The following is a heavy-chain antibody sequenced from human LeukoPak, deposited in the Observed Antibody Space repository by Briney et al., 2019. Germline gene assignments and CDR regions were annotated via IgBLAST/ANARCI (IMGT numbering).Heavy chain of an antibody. J-gene: IGHJ6*02. D-gene: IGHD3-9*01. Sequence: GGSLRLSCAASGFTFSSYWMHWVRQAPGEGLVWVSRINSDGSSTSYADSVKGRFTISRDNAKNTLYLQMNSLRAEDTAVYYCARAISRNYYGMDVWGQGTTVTVSS. CDR1: GFTFSSYW. CDR3: ARAISRNYYGMDV. CDR2: INSDGSST. V-gene: IGHV3-74*01.